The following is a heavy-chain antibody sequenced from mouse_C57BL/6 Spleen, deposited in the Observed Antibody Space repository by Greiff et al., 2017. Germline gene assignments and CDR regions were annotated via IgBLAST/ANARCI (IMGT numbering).Heavy chain of an antibody. CDR1: GYTFTSYW. CDR2: IDPNSGGT. CDR3: SRSVDYGRPYARDY. D-gene: IGHD1-1*01. J-gene: IGHJ4*01. V-gene: IGHV1-72*01. Sequence: QVQLQQPGAELVKPGASVKLSCKASGYTFTSYWMHWVKQRPGRGLEWIGRIDPNSGGTKYNEQFKSKAQSTVDTTSSPASLQHRSLTSEDSAVYSCSRSVDYGRPYARDYWGQGTSVTVSA.